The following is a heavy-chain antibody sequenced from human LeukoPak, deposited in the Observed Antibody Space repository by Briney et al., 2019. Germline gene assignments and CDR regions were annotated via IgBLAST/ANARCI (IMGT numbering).Heavy chain of an antibody. CDR3: ARGGAAFAESVY. D-gene: IGHD3-3*01. CDR2: IDGDGSTE. V-gene: IGHV3-7*01. Sequence: GGSLRLSCAASGFTLSSYWMSWVRQAPGKGLEWVANIDGDGSTEAYVDSLKGRFTISRDNAKNSLYLQMNNLRVEDTAVYYCARGGAAFAESVYWGQGTLVTASS. CDR1: GFTLSSYW. J-gene: IGHJ4*02.